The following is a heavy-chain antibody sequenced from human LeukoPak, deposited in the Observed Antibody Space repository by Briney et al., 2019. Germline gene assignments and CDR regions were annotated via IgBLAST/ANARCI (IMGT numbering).Heavy chain of an antibody. Sequence: GESLKISCKGSGYSFTSYWIGWVRQMPGKGLEWMGIIYPGDSDTRYSPSFQGQVTISADKSISTAYLQWSSLKASDTAMYYCARRYSSSWYGGGYFDLWGRGTLVTVSS. D-gene: IGHD6-13*01. CDR3: ARRYSSSWYGGGYFDL. V-gene: IGHV5-51*01. J-gene: IGHJ2*01. CDR2: IYPGDSDT. CDR1: GYSFTSYW.